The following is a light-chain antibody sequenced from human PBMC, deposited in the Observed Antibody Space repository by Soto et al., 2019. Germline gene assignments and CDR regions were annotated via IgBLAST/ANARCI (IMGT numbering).Light chain of an antibody. Sequence: EIVMTQSPATLSVSLGEGATLSCTASESINNNLAWYQQKPGQAPRLLIYAATTRAIGFPARFSGSGSGTEFTLTISSLQSEDFAVYYCQQHHKWPLTFGGGTKVDIK. J-gene: IGKJ4*01. CDR3: QQHHKWPLT. V-gene: IGKV3-15*01. CDR1: ESINNN. CDR2: AAT.